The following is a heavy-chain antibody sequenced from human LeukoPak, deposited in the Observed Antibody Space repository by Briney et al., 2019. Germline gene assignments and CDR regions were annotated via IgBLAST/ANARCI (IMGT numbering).Heavy chain of an antibody. CDR2: IYSGGST. CDR3: ARDFGGKGRYFQH. J-gene: IGHJ1*01. CDR1: GFTVSSNY. Sequence: GGSLRLSCAASGFTVSSNYMSWVRQAPGKGLEWVSVIYSGGSTYYADSVKGRFTISRDNSKNTLYLQMNSLRAEDTAVYYCARDFGGKGRYFQHWGQGTLVTVSS. V-gene: IGHV3-53*01. D-gene: IGHD2-15*01.